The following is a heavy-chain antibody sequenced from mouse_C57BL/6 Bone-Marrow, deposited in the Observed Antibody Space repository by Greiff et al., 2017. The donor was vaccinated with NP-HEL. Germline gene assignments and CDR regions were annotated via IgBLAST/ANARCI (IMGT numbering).Heavy chain of an antibody. CDR3: ARETLGWFAY. Sequence: QVQLKQPGAELVRPGSSVKLSCKASGHTFTSYWMDWVKQRPGQGLEWIGNIYPSDSENHYNQKFKNKATLTVDKSTSTAFMPLSSLTSEDSAVYYCARETLGWFAYGGQGTLVTVSA. V-gene: IGHV1-61*01. CDR2: IYPSDSEN. J-gene: IGHJ3*01. CDR1: GHTFTSYW.